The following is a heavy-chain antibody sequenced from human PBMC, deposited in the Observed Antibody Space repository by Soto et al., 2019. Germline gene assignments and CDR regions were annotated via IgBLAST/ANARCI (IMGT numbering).Heavy chain of an antibody. CDR2: INGDGSDT. D-gene: IGHD1-26*01. V-gene: IGHV3-74*01. CDR3: ARDFGEVGATAVYDI. J-gene: IGHJ3*02. Sequence: GGSLRLSCAASGFSFSLYWMHWVRQAPGKGLVWVSRINGDGSDTSYGDSVKGRFTTSRDNAKNTLYLHMNSLGAEDTAVYYCARDFGEVGATAVYDIWGEGTMVTVSS. CDR1: GFSFSLYW.